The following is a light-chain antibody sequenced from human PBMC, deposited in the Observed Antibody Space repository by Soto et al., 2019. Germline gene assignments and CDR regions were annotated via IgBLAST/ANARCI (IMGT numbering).Light chain of an antibody. J-gene: IGLJ3*02. V-gene: IGLV1-51*02. CDR1: SSNIGNNY. CDR2: END. CDR3: GTWDSSLSTWV. Sequence: QSVLTQPPSVSAAPGQKVTISCSGSSSNIGNNYVAWYQQLPGTAPRLLIYENDKRPSGIPDRFSGSKSGTSATLGITGLQTGDEAGYYCGTWDSSLSTWVFGGGTQLTVL.